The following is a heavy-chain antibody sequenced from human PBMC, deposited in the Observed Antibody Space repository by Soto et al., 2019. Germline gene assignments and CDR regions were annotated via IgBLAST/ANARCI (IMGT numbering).Heavy chain of an antibody. CDR2: INPSGGST. CDR3: ARDQKNSRAAGTTTIGSTYYYYYGMDV. D-gene: IGHD6-13*01. Sequence: ASVKVSCKASGYTFTSYYMHWVRQAPGQGLEWMGIINPSGGSTSYAQKFQGRVTMTRDTSTSTVYMELSSLRSEDTAVYYCARDQKNSRAAGTTTIGSTYYYYYGMDVWGQGTTVTVSS. J-gene: IGHJ6*02. CDR1: GYTFTSYY. V-gene: IGHV1-46*01.